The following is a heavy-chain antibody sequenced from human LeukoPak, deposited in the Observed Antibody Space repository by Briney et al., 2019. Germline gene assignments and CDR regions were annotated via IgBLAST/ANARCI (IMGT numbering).Heavy chain of an antibody. CDR2: ISSSSSTI. Sequence: PGGSLRLSCAASGFTFGEYAMHWVRQAPGKGLEWVSYISSSSSTIYYADSVKGRFTISRDNAKDSLYLQMNSLRVEDTAVYYCARDRPGSHWGQGTLVTVSS. V-gene: IGHV3-48*04. CDR1: GFTFGEYA. J-gene: IGHJ4*02. D-gene: IGHD1-26*01. CDR3: ARDRPGSH.